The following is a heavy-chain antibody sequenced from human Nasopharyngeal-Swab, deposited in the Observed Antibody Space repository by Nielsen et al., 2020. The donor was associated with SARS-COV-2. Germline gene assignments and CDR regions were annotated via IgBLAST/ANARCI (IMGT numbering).Heavy chain of an antibody. CDR1: GGSISSGGYY. D-gene: IGHD5-24*01. V-gene: IGHV4-31*03. CDR3: ARVEMATVSHAFDI. CDR2: IYYSGST. J-gene: IGHJ3*02. Sequence: SETLSLTCTVSGGSISSGGYYWSWILQHPGKGLEWIGYIYYSGSTYYNPSLKSRVTISVDTSKNQFSLKLSSVTAADTAVYYCARVEMATVSHAFDIWGQGTMVTVSS.